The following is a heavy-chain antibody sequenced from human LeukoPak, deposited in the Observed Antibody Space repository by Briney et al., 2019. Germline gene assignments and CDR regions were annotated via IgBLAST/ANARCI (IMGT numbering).Heavy chain of an antibody. D-gene: IGHD5-24*01. J-gene: IGHJ4*02. CDR1: GFTFSSSW. CDR3: AAWTDRGYNF. V-gene: IGHV3-7*01. Sequence: GESLRLSCAASGFTFSSSWMNWVRQAPGKGPEWVANINPDGSQKRFVDSVMGRFTMSRDNAKNSLYLQMNSLRVEDTAVFYCAAWTDRGYNFWGQGTLVTVSS. CDR2: INPDGSQK.